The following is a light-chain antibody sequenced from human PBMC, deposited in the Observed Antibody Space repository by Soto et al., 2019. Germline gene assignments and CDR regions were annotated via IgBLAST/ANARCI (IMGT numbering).Light chain of an antibody. J-gene: IGKJ1*01. V-gene: IGKV3-20*01. CDR3: QQYDTSPRT. Sequence: EVMLTQSPGTLSLSPGERATLSCRASQSVSSNYLAWYQQKSGQAPRLLIYGASNRATGIPDRFSGSGSGPDFTLTIRRLEPEDFVVYYCQQYDTSPRTFGQGTKVEFK. CDR1: QSVSSNY. CDR2: GAS.